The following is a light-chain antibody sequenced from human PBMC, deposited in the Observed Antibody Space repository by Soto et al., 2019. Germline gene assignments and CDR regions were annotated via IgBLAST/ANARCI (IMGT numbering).Light chain of an antibody. CDR1: QSISSY. Sequence: DIQMTQSPSSLSASVGVRVTITSRASQSISSYLNWYQQKPGKASKLQIYAASSLQSGVSSRFSGSGSGTDFTLTISSLQPEDFATDYCRPSYSTPFTFGQGTKLEIK. CDR3: RPSYSTPFT. J-gene: IGKJ2*01. CDR2: AAS. V-gene: IGKV1-39*01.